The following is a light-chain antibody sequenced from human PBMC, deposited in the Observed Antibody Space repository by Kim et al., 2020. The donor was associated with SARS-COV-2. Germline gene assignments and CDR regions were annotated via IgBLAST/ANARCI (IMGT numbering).Light chain of an antibody. Sequence: ASVGDRVTINCRASQTIANYLNWYQHRPGKAPKLLIYGTSNLQSVVPSRFSGSGSGTDFTLTISSLQPEDFATYYCQESYTTPPTFGQGTKVDIK. CDR2: GTS. J-gene: IGKJ1*01. CDR3: QESYTTPPT. V-gene: IGKV1-39*01. CDR1: QTIANY.